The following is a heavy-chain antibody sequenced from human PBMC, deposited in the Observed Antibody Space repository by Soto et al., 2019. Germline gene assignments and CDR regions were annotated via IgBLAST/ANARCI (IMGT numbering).Heavy chain of an antibody. CDR2: MNPKNSDT. CDR3: ARDGPGAVNDDFDY. J-gene: IGHJ4*02. Sequence: QVQLVQSGADVKKPGDSMRVSCKASAYTFTGYYIHWVRQAPGQGLEWMGWMNPKNSDTGYAPQFQGRVTMTRDTSINTAYMDLRRLTSDDTAIYYCARDGPGAVNDDFDYWGQGALVTVSS. V-gene: IGHV1-2*02. CDR1: AYTFTGYY. D-gene: IGHD6-13*01.